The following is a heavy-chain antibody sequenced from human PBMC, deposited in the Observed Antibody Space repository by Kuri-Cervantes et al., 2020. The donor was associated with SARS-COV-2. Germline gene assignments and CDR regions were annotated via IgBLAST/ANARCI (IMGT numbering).Heavy chain of an antibody. CDR3: ARDRQRPPITGYFDY. D-gene: IGHD5-24*01. CDR2: ISSSGSSI. J-gene: IGHJ4*02. Sequence: GESLKISCAASGFTFSDYYMSWIRQAPGKGPEWVSYISSSGSSIYYADSVKGRFTISRDNSKNTLYLQMNSLRAEGTAVYYCARDRQRPPITGYFDYWGQGTLVIVSS. V-gene: IGHV3-11*04. CDR1: GFTFSDYY.